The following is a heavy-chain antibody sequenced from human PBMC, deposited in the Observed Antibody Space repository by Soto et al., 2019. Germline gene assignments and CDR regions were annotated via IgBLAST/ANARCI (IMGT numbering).Heavy chain of an antibody. Sequence: SETLSLTCTVSGDSVSSDGYYWSWIRQHPGKGLEWIGDIYYSGSTYYHPSLKSRVTISVDTSKNQFSLKLSSVTAADTAVYYCARLSRTPRPNYDFWSGFYMDVWGKGTTVTVSS. CDR1: GDSVSSDGYY. J-gene: IGHJ6*03. V-gene: IGHV4-61*08. CDR3: ARLSRTPRPNYDFWSGFYMDV. D-gene: IGHD3-3*01. CDR2: IYYSGST.